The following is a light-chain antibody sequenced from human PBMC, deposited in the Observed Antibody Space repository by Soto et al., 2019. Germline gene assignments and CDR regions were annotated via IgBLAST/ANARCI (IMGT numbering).Light chain of an antibody. J-gene: IGLJ1*01. V-gene: IGLV1-40*01. Sequence: QSVLTQPPSVSGAPGQRVTISSTGSSSNIGAGYDVHWYQQLPGTAPKLLIYGNSNRPSGVPDRFSGSKSGTSASLAITGLQAEDEADYYCQSYDSSLSGYVFGTGTKATVL. CDR1: SSNIGAGYD. CDR3: QSYDSSLSGYV. CDR2: GNS.